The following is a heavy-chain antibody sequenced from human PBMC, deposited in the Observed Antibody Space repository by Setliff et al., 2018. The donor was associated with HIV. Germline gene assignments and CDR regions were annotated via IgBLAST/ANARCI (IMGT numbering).Heavy chain of an antibody. D-gene: IGHD2-2*01. CDR2: VYYTGTP. CDR1: GVSVSSGGYY. J-gene: IGHJ1*01. CDR3: ARGESTTWDLAEYFQH. V-gene: IGHV4-31*03. Sequence: SETLSLTCTVSGVSVSSGGYYWSWIRQHPGKGLEWIGYVYYTGTPYFNPSLKSRITISVDTSKNHFSLKLGFVTAADTAVYYCARGESTTWDLAEYFQHWGHGTLVTV.